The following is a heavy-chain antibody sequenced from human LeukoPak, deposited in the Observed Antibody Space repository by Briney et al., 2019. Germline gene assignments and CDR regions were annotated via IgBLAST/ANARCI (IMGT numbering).Heavy chain of an antibody. J-gene: IGHJ3*02. Sequence: SETLSLTCAVSDDSFSSHYWTWIRQPPGKGLEWIGYISYIGSTNYNPSLKSRVTISIDTSKNQFSLQLTSATAADTAVYYCARDLVTVTKGFDIWGQGTMVSVSS. CDR1: DDSFSSHY. CDR3: ARDLVTVTKGFDI. CDR2: ISYIGST. D-gene: IGHD4-17*01. V-gene: IGHV4-59*11.